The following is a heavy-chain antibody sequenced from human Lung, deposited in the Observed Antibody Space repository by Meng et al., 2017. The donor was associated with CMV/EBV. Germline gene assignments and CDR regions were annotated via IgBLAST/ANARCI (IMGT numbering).Heavy chain of an antibody. V-gene: IGHV1-69*06. CDR3: AREATGGTMPRGVMSL. Sequence: SXXVSXKASGDTFRSYGVNWVRQAPGQRLEWMGWIIPIFGKTNYAQKFQGRVTITADRSASSVSMELSGLTSDDTAIYYCAREATGGTMPRGVMSLWGQGALVTSPQ. CDR2: IIPIFGKT. CDR1: GDTFRSYG. D-gene: IGHD3-10*01. J-gene: IGHJ1*01.